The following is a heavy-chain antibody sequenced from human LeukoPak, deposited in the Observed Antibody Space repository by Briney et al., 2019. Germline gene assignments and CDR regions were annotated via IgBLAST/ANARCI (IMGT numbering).Heavy chain of an antibody. CDR1: GFTFSSYG. D-gene: IGHD3-3*01. J-gene: IGHJ6*02. CDR2: IWYDGSNK. Sequence: GGSLRLSCAASGFTFSSYGMHWVRQAPGKGLEWVAVIWYDGSNKYYADSVKGRFTISRDNSKNTLYLQMNSLRAEDTAVYYCARTLRFFRFLDVWGQGTTVTVSS. CDR3: ARTLRFFRFLDV. V-gene: IGHV3-33*01.